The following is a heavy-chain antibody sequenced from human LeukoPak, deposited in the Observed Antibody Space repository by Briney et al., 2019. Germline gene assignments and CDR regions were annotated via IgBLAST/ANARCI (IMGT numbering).Heavy chain of an antibody. CDR2: ISSSGSTI. V-gene: IGHV3-48*03. CDR1: GFTFSSYE. D-gene: IGHD3-16*01. CDR3: GKAPFPWGIYGGGGWFYYRDF. J-gene: IGHJ6*03. Sequence: QAGGSLRLSCAASGFTFSSYEMNWVRQAPGKGLEWVSYISSSGSTIYYADSVKGRFTISRDNAKNSLYLQMNSLRAEDTAVYYWGKAPFPWGIYGGGGWFYYRDFGGKGTTVTISS.